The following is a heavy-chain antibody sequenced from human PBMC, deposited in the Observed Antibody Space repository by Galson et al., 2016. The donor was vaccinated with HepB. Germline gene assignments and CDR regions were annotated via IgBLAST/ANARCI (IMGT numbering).Heavy chain of an antibody. CDR2: ISGGATAT. V-gene: IGHV3-23*01. CDR3: AKVTRPGISAPRYGMDV. Sequence: SLRLSCAASGFTFSSYAMTWVRQAPGRGLEWVSGISGGATATYNAASVKGRFAISRDNSKNTLFLQMNNLRAEDTALYYCAKVTRPGISAPRYGMDVWGKGTPVTVSS. J-gene: IGHJ6*04. D-gene: IGHD6-13*01. CDR1: GFTFSSYA.